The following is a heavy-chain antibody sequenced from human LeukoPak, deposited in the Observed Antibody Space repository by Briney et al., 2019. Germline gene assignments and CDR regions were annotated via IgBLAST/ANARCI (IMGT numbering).Heavy chain of an antibody. V-gene: IGHV4-39*07. Sequence: SETLSLTCTVSGGSISSSSYYWGWIRQPPGKGLEWIGSIYYSGSTYYNPSLKSRVTISVDTSKNQFSLKLSSVTAADTAVYYCARGQAMASIDIWGQGTMVTVSS. CDR1: GGSISSSSYY. J-gene: IGHJ3*02. CDR2: IYYSGST. CDR3: ARGQAMASIDI. D-gene: IGHD5-18*01.